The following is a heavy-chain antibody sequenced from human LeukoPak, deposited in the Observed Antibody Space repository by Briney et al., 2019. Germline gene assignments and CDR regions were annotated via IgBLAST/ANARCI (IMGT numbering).Heavy chain of an antibody. V-gene: IGHV1-24*01. CDR3: ATSAPGLISPHPYYYYYYMDV. CDR2: FDPEDGET. CDR1: GYTLTELS. Sequence: ASVKVSCKVSGYTLTELSMHWVRQAPGKGLEWMGGFDPEDGETIYAQKFQGRVTMTEDTSTDTAYMELSSLRSEDTAVYYCATSAPGLISPHPYYYYYYMDVWGKGTTVTISS. J-gene: IGHJ6*03. D-gene: IGHD3-16*01.